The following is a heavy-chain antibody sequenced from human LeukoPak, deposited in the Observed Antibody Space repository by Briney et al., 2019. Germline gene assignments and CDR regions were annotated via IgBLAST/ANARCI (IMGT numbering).Heavy chain of an antibody. CDR2: ISSSGSTI. Sequence: GGSLRLSCAASGFTFSSYEMNWVRQAPGKGLEWVSYISSSGSTIYYADSVKGRFTISRDNAKNSLYLQMNSLRAEDTAVYYCATGAGPLKYYYYMDVWGKGTTVIVSS. J-gene: IGHJ6*03. D-gene: IGHD7-27*01. CDR3: ATGAGPLKYYYYMDV. CDR1: GFTFSSYE. V-gene: IGHV3-48*03.